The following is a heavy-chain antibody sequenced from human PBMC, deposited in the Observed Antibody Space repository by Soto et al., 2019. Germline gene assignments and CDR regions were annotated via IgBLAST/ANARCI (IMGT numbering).Heavy chain of an antibody. J-gene: IGHJ6*02. CDR2: IYDSGST. CDR1: GGSISSGGYY. CDR3: ASPRTTVTRNYYYYGMDV. D-gene: IGHD4-4*01. Sequence: SETLSLTCTVSGGSISSGGYYWSWIRQNPGKGLEWIGYIYDSGSTYYNPSLKSRVTISVDTSKNQFSLKLSSVTAADTAVYYCASPRTTVTRNYYYYGMDVWGQGTTVTVSS. V-gene: IGHV4-31*03.